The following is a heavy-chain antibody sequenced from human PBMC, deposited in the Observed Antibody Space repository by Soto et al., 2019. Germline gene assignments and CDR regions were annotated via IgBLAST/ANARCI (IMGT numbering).Heavy chain of an antibody. CDR3: ARDHYYGSGLDP. J-gene: IGHJ5*02. D-gene: IGHD3-10*01. CDR1: GYTFTIYA. V-gene: IGHV1-3*01. CDR2: INAGNGNT. Sequence: ASVKVSCKASGYTFTIYAMHWVRQAPGQRLEWMGWINAGNGNTKYSQKFQGRVTITRDTSASTAYMELSSLRSEDTAVYYCARDHYYGSGLDPWGQGTLVTVSS.